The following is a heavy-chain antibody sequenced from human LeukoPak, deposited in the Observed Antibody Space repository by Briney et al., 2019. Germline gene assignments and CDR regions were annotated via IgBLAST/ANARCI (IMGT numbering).Heavy chain of an antibody. CDR3: AKAFTYYDILTGYPSYYFAY. Sequence: GGSLRLSCAASGFTFSSYGMSWVRHAPGKGLAWVSAISGSGGSTYYADSVKGRFTISRDNSKNTLYLQMNSLRAEDTAVYYCAKAFTYYDILTGYPSYYFAYWGQGTLVTVSS. D-gene: IGHD3-9*01. CDR2: ISGSGGST. V-gene: IGHV3-23*01. J-gene: IGHJ4*02. CDR1: GFTFSSYG.